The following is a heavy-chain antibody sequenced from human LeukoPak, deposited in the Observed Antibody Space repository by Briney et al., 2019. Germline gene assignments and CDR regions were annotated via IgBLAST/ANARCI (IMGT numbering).Heavy chain of an antibody. J-gene: IGHJ5*02. CDR3: AREAPYGAGIKLDS. V-gene: IGHV1-2*02. D-gene: IGHD1-14*01. CDR1: GYSFTDYY. Sequence: ASVKVSCTTSGYSFTDYYIHWVRQAPGQGLEWMGWINPKTGGTKDVQKFEDRVTMTRDTSINTVYMELSKVRSDDTAFYYCAREAPYGAGIKLDSWGQGTLVTVSS. CDR2: INPKTGGT.